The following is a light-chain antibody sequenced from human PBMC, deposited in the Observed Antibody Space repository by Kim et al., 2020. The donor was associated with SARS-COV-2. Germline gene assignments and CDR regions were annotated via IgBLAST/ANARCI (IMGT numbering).Light chain of an antibody. J-gene: IGLJ3*02. CDR3: SSFTTSLTWV. V-gene: IGLV2-14*03. CDR2: DVS. CDR1: SSDVGGYNY. Sequence: QSALTQPASVSGSPGQSITISCTGTSSDVGGYNYVSWYQQHPGKVPKLMIYDVSNRPSGVSNRFSGSKSGNTASLTISGLQDEDEADYYCSSFTTSLTWVFGGGTKLTVL.